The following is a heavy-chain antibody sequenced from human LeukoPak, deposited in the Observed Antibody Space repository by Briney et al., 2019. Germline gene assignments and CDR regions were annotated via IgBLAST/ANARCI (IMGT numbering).Heavy chain of an antibody. J-gene: IGHJ3*02. D-gene: IGHD3-22*01. CDR2: ISISGATM. CDR3: ARGGSSGYHYNGFDI. CDR1: GFTFSGYE. Sequence: GGSLRLSCAASGFTFSGYEMNWVRQAPGKGLEWISYISISGATMLYADSVKGRFTISRDNSRTSLYLQMGSLRAEDTAVYYCARGGSSGYHYNGFDIWGQGTVVTVSS. V-gene: IGHV3-48*03.